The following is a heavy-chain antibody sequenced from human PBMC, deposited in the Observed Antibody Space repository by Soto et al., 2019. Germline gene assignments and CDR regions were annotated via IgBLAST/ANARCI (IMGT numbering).Heavy chain of an antibody. CDR3: ARKSWYDRVPDAFDI. V-gene: IGHV3-21*01. CDR2: ISSSSSFI. CDR1: GFTFSSYS. Sequence: PGGSLRLSCAASGFTFSSYSMNWVRQAPGKGLEWVSSISSSSSFIYYADSVKGRFTISRDNAKNSLYLQMNSLRAEDTAVYYCARKSWYDRVPDAFDIWGQGTMVTVSS. J-gene: IGHJ3*02. D-gene: IGHD3-22*01.